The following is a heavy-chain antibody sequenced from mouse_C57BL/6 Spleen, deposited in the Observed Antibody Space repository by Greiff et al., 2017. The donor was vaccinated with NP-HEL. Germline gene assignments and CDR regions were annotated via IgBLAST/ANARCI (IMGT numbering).Heavy chain of an antibody. D-gene: IGHD1-1*01. Sequence: QVQLQQPGAELVRPGTSVKLSCKASGYTFTSYWMHWVKQRPGQGLEWIGVIDPSDSYTNYNQKFKGKATLTVDTSSSTAYMQLSSLTSEDSAVYYCARETTVVEAFFDYWGQGTTLTVSS. J-gene: IGHJ2*01. CDR2: IDPSDSYT. CDR1: GYTFTSYW. CDR3: ARETTVVEAFFDY. V-gene: IGHV1-59*01.